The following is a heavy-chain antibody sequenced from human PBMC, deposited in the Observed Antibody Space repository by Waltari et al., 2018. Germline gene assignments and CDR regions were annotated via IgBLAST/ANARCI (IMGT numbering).Heavy chain of an antibody. CDR1: GFSLSTSGVG. V-gene: IGHV2-5*01. CDR2: IYWNDDK. CDR3: AHSEIYDFWSGPPDY. J-gene: IGHJ4*02. Sequence: QITLKESGPTLVKPTQTLTLTCTFSGFSLSTSGVGVGWIRQPPGKALEWLALIYWNDDKRYSPSLKSRLTITKDTSKNQVVLTMTNMDPVDTATDYCAHSEIYDFWSGPPDYWGQGTLVTVSS. D-gene: IGHD3-3*01.